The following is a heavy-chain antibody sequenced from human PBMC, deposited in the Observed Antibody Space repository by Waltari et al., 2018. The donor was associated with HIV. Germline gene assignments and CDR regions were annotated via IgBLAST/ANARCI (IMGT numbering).Heavy chain of an antibody. CDR1: GYSISSGSY. V-gene: IGHV4-38-2*02. CDR3: AREMPGGTFD. CDR2: IYHNGNT. J-gene: IGHJ4*02. Sequence: QVQLQESGPGLVKPSETLSLTCAVSGYSISSGSYWGWIRQPPGKGLEWIGSIYHNGNTYYNPSLKSRLTISVDTSKNSFSLTLTSVTAADTAVYYCAREMPGGTFDWGQGTLVTVS. D-gene: IGHD1-26*01.